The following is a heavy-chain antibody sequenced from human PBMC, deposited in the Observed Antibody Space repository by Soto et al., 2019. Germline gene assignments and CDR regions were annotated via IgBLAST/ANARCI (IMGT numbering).Heavy chain of an antibody. CDR2: INSDGSST. V-gene: IGHV3-74*01. J-gene: IGHJ4*02. D-gene: IGHD5-18*01. CDR1: GFTFSSYW. CDR3: ARDKEGGSYGYWVDY. Sequence: SGGSLRLSCAASGFTFSSYWMHWVRQAPGKGLVWVSRINSDGSSTSYADSVKGRFTISRDNAKNTLCLQMNSLRAEDTAVYYCARDKEGGSYGYWVDYWGQGTLVTVSS.